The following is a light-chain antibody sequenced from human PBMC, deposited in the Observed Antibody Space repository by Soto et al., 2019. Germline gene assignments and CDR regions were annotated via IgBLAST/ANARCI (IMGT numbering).Light chain of an antibody. CDR2: GAS. V-gene: IGKV3-15*01. CDR3: QQRST. J-gene: IGKJ5*01. CDR1: QSVDSN. Sequence: EIFLTQSPAAVYVYQGERATLSCRASQSVDSNLAWDQQKPGQAPRLLIYGASTRATGISARFSGSGSGTEFTLTISSLHSEDFGVYYCQQRSTFGQGTRLEL.